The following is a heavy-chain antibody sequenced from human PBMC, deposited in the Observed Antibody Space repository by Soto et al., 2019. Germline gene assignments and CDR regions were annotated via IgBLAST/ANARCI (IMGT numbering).Heavy chain of an antibody. D-gene: IGHD2-2*01. Sequence: SVKVSCKASGGTFSSYAISWVRQAPGQGLEWMGGIIPIFGTANYAQKFQGRVTITADKSTSTAYMELSSLRSEDTAVYYCARDRGIVVVPAAIGVNWYFDLWGRGTLVTVSS. J-gene: IGHJ2*01. CDR1: GGTFSSYA. CDR2: IIPIFGTA. V-gene: IGHV1-69*06. CDR3: ARDRGIVVVPAAIGVNWYFDL.